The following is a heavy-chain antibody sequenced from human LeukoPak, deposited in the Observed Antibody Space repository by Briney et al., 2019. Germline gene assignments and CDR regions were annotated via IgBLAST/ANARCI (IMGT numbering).Heavy chain of an antibody. CDR2: ISSSGSTI. Sequence: GGSLRLSCAASGFTFSSYSMNWVRQAPGKGQEWVSYISSSGSTIYYAVSVKGRFTMSRDNAENSLFLQMNSLSPEDTALYYCAKYRYDVLTGYYDSFDIWGQGTMVTVSS. CDR1: GFTFSSYS. V-gene: IGHV3-48*04. CDR3: AKYRYDVLTGYYDSFDI. J-gene: IGHJ3*02. D-gene: IGHD3-9*01.